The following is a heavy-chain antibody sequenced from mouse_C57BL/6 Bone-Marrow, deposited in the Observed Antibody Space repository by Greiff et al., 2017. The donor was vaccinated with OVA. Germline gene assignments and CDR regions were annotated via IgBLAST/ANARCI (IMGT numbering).Heavy chain of an antibody. CDR2: ISYDGSN. CDR1: GYSIPSGYY. D-gene: IGHD2-5*01. CDR3: ARDVYYSNHWDVGMDY. V-gene: IGHV3-6*01. Sequence: EVKLMESGPGLVKPSQSLSLTCSVTGYSIPSGYYWNWIRQFPGNKLAWMGYISYDGSNNSNPSLKHRISITRDTSKNQFFLKLNSVTTEDTATYYCARDVYYSNHWDVGMDYWGQGTSVTVSA. J-gene: IGHJ4*01.